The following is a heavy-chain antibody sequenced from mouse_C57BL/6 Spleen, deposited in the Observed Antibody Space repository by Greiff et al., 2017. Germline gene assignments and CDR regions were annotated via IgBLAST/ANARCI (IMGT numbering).Heavy chain of an antibody. J-gene: IGHJ2*01. CDR2: INPNNGGT. CDR1: GYTFTDYY. CDR3: ARDDGYFDY. D-gene: IGHD2-3*01. V-gene: IGHV1-26*01. Sequence: EVQLQQSGPELVKPGASVKISCKASGYTFTDYYMNWVKQSPGKSLEWIGDINPNNGGTSYNQKFKGKATLTVDKSSSTAYMELRSLTSEDSAVYYCARDDGYFDYWGQGTTLTVSS.